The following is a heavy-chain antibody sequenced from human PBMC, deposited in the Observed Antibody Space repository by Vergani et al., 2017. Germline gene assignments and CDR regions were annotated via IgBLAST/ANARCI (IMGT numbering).Heavy chain of an antibody. CDR3: ARDLRLLYNRFDP. V-gene: IGHV3-33*01. CDR1: GFTLIQFG. D-gene: IGHD1-14*01. J-gene: IGHJ5*02. Sequence: QVQLVESGGGVVNPGRPRRFSGEASGFTLIQFGWNGVAKAQGKGREWGAVTWYDGNNKQYADSVKGRFTISRDNSKSTMYLQMNSLRDEDTGVYYCARDLRLLYNRFDPWGQGTLVTVSS. CDR2: TWYDGNNK.